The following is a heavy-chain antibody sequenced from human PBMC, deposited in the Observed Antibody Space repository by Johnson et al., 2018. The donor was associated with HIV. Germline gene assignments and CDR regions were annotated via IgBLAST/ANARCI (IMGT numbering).Heavy chain of an antibody. D-gene: IGHD6-6*01. CDR1: GFTFSSYG. J-gene: IGHJ3*02. V-gene: IGHV3-30*18. CDR2: ISYDGSNK. CDR3: AKGESSSSEPDAFDI. Sequence: QVQLVESGGGLVQPGRSLRLSCAASGFTFSSYGMHWVRQAPGKGLEWVAVISYDGSNKYYADSVKGRFTISRDNSKNTLYLQMNSLRAEDTAVYYCAKGESSSSEPDAFDIWGQGTMVTVSS.